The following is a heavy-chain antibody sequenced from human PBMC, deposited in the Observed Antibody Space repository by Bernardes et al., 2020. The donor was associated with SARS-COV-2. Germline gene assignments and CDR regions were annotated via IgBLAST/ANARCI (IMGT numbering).Heavy chain of an antibody. CDR3: ARGRRGMVRGRALDP. V-gene: IGHV4-34*01. Sequence: SETLSLTCAVYGGSFSGYYWSWIRQPPGKGLEWIGEINHSGSTNYNPSLKSRVTISVDTSKNQFSLKLSSVTAADTAVYYCARGRRGMVRGRALDPWGQGTTVTVSS. CDR2: INHSGST. J-gene: IGHJ6*02. CDR1: GGSFSGYY. D-gene: IGHD3-10*01.